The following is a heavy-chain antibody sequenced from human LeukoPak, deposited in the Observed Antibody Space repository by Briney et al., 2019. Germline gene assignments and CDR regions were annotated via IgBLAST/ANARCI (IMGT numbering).Heavy chain of an antibody. CDR2: IYPGDSDT. V-gene: IGHV5-51*01. Sequence: GESLKISCEGSVYTFTSYWIAWVRQMPGKGLEWMGIIYPGDSDTRYSPSFQGQVTISADKSISTAYLQWSSLKASDTAMYYCARQVAGSWFDPWGQGTLVTVSS. CDR3: ARQVAGSWFDP. D-gene: IGHD6-19*01. CDR1: VYTFTSYW. J-gene: IGHJ5*02.